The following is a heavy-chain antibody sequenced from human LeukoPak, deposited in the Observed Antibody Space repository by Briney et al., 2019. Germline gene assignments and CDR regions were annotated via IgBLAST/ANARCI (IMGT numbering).Heavy chain of an antibody. J-gene: IGHJ4*02. Sequence: SETLSLTCTVSGGSISSFYWSWIRQPPGKGLEWIGYIYYSGSTNYNPSLKSRVTISVDTSKNQFSLKVISVTAADTAVYYCARASEGIGYFDTWGRGSLVTVSS. CDR1: GGSISSFY. CDR2: IYYSGST. CDR3: ARASEGIGYFDT. V-gene: IGHV4-59*01. D-gene: IGHD3-16*01.